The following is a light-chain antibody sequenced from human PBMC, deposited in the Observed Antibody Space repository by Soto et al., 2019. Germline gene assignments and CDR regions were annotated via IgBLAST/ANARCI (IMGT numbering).Light chain of an antibody. J-gene: IGLJ1*01. CDR1: SSDVGNGYDS. CDR3: SSYTVSVDPYV. Sequence: QSALTHPASVSWSPGHSITISCSGSSSDVGNGYDSVSWYQQHPGKAPKLIIYEVTNRPSGVSSRFSGSKSGNTASLTTSGLQAEDEADYYCSSYTVSVDPYVFGTGTKVTVL. CDR2: EVT. V-gene: IGLV2-14*01.